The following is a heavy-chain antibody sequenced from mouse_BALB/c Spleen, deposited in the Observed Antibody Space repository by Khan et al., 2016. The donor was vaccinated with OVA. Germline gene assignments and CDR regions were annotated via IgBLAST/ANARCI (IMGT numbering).Heavy chain of an antibody. CDR2: ISYSGST. CDR1: GYSITSDYA. J-gene: IGHJ3*01. CDR3: ALRAY. D-gene: IGHD1-1*01. Sequence: EVQLQESGPGLVKPSQSLSLTCTVTGYSITSDYAWNWIRQFPGNKLEWMGYISYSGSTSYTPSLKSRISFTRDTSKNQFFLQLNSVTTEDTATXYCALRAYWGQGTLVTVSA. V-gene: IGHV3-2*02.